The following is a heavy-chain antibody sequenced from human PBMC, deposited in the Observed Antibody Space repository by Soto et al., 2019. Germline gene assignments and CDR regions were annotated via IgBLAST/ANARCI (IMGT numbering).Heavy chain of an antibody. CDR1: GGSISSYY. D-gene: IGHD3-3*02. CDR2: IYYSGST. J-gene: IGHJ6*02. CDR3: ARAFSDYYHHYGMDV. V-gene: IGHV4-59*01. Sequence: SETLSLTCTVSGGSISSYYWSWIRQPPGKGLEWIGYIYYSGSTNYNPSLKSRVTISVDTSKNQFSLKLSSVTAADTAVYYCARAFSDYYHHYGMDVWGQGTTDTVSS.